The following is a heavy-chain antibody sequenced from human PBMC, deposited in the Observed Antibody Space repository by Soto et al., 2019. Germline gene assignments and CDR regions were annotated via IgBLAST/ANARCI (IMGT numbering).Heavy chain of an antibody. CDR3: AKVIVVVPAAVYYYYGMDV. Sequence: GGSLGLSCAASGFTFNSYGMHWVRQAPGKGLEWVAVISYDGSNKYYADSVKGRFTISRDNSKNTLYLQMNSLRAEDTAVYYCAKVIVVVPAAVYYYYGMDVWGQGTTVTVSS. V-gene: IGHV3-30*18. J-gene: IGHJ6*02. CDR1: GFTFNSYG. D-gene: IGHD2-2*01. CDR2: ISYDGSNK.